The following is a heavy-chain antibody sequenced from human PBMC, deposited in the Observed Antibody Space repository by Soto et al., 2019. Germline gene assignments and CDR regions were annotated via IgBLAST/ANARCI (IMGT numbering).Heavy chain of an antibody. CDR1: GFTFSNYA. CDR2: SSGSGDIT. CDR3: AKASGDSTRRYYYGMDV. J-gene: IGHJ6*02. Sequence: PGGSLRLSCAASGFTFSNYAMTWVRQPPGKGLEWVSGSSGSGDITYYADSVKGRFTIYRDNSKNTLYLQLNSLRAEDTAVYYCAKASGDSTRRYYYGMDVWGQGTTVTVSS. V-gene: IGHV3-23*01. D-gene: IGHD1-26*01.